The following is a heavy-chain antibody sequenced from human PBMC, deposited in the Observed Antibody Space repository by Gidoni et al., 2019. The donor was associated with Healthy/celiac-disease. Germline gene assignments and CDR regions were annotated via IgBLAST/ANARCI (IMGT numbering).Heavy chain of an antibody. J-gene: IGHJ3*02. D-gene: IGHD3-22*01. CDR1: GFTFSSYA. Sequence: EVQLLESGGGLVQPGGSLRLSCAASGFTFSSYAMSWVRQAPGKGLEWVSAISGSGGSTYYADSVKGRFTISRDNSKNTLYLQMNSLRAEDTAVYYCAKARRITMIVVAWGAFDIWGQGTMVTVSS. V-gene: IGHV3-23*01. CDR2: ISGSGGST. CDR3: AKARRITMIVVAWGAFDI.